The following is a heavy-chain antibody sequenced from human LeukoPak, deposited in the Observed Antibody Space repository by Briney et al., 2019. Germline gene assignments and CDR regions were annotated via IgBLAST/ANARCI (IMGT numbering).Heavy chain of an antibody. J-gene: IGHJ6*03. CDR1: GGSISSSSYY. D-gene: IGHD6-19*01. CDR2: IYYSGST. V-gene: IGHV4-39*07. CDR3: ARDNIAVAGSYYMDV. Sequence: PSETLSLTRTVSGGSISSSSYYWGWIRQPPGKGLEWIGSIYYSGSTYYNPSLKSRVTISVDTSKNQFSLKLSSVTAADTAVYYCARDNIAVAGSYYMDVWGKGTTVTVSS.